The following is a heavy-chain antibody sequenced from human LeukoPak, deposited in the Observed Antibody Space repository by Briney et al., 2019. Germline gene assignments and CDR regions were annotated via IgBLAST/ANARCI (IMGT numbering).Heavy chain of an antibody. CDR3: AREGRLARGAFDI. CDR2: ICYDGSNK. Sequence: GGSLRLSCAASGFTFSSYGMHWVRQAPGKGLEWVAVICYDGSNKYYPDSVKGRFTISRDNSKNTLYPQMNRLRAEDTAVYYCAREGRLARGAFDIWGQGTMVTVSS. CDR1: GFTFSSYG. D-gene: IGHD3-10*01. J-gene: IGHJ3*02. V-gene: IGHV3-33*01.